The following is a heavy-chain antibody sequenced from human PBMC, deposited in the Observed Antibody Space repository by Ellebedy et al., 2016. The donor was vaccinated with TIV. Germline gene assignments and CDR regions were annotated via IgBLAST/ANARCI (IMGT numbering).Heavy chain of an antibody. V-gene: IGHV4-39*01. D-gene: IGHD3-16*01. CDR1: GGSITSGSDY. J-gene: IGHJ4*02. Sequence: MPSETLSLTCTVSGGSITSGSDYWAWIRQPPGKGLEWVGNVYFIWSTNYNTSLKSRVTISVDTSKNRFSLKLTSVTAADTAVYYCVTHPTLGTLDYWGQGAQVTVSS. CDR3: VTHPTLGTLDY. CDR2: VYFIWST.